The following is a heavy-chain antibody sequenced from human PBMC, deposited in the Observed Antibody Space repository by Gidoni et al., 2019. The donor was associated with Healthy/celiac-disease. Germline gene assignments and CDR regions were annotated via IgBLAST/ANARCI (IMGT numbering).Heavy chain of an antibody. Sequence: EVQLVESGGGLVKPGGSLRLSCAASGFTFSSYSMNWVRQAPGKGLEWVSSISSSSSYIYYADSVKGRFTISRDNAKNSLYLQMNSLRAEDTAVYYCARGIVVVPGVDYWGQGTLVTVSS. D-gene: IGHD3-22*01. V-gene: IGHV3-21*01. CDR3: ARGIVVVPGVDY. CDR1: GFTFSSYS. J-gene: IGHJ4*02. CDR2: ISSSSSYI.